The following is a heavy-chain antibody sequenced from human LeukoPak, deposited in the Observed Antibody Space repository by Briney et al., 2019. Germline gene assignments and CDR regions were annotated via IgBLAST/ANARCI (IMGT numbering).Heavy chain of an antibody. CDR1: GDSISSSGYY. CDR3: AGPGGYSDWLPYGY. D-gene: IGHD3-9*01. Sequence: SETLSLTCSVSGDSISSSGYYWSWIRQPAGKGLEWIGRMHTTGRINYNPSLKSRVTISVDTSKNQFSLKLSSVTAADTAVYYCAGPGGYSDWLPYGYWGQGTLVTVSS. V-gene: IGHV4-61*02. CDR2: MHTTGRI. J-gene: IGHJ4*02.